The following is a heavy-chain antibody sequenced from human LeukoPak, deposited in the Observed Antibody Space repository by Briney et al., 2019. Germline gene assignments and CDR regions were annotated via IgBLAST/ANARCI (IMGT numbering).Heavy chain of an antibody. CDR2: ISSSGSTI. J-gene: IGHJ4*02. V-gene: IGHV3-48*03. CDR1: GFTFSSYE. CDR3: TSRGTLYGY. Sequence: GGSLRLSCAASGFTFSSYEMNWVRQAPGKGLEWVSYISSSGSTIYYADSVKGRFTISRDNAKNSLYLQMNSLRAEDTAVYYCTSRGTLYGYWGQGTLVTVSS. D-gene: IGHD2/OR15-2a*01.